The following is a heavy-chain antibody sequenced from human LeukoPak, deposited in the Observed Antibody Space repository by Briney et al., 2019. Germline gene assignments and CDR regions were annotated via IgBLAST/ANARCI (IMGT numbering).Heavy chain of an antibody. V-gene: IGHV3-21*01. Sequence: GGSLTLSCAASGFTFSSHSMNWVRQSPGKGLEWVASISSASGFIYYADSVKGRFTISRDNAKNSLYLQMNSLRAEDTAVYYCARTYCSGGSCYSNIDYWGQGTLVTVSS. J-gene: IGHJ4*02. CDR1: GFTFSSHS. CDR2: ISSASGFI. CDR3: ARTYCSGGSCYSNIDY. D-gene: IGHD2-15*01.